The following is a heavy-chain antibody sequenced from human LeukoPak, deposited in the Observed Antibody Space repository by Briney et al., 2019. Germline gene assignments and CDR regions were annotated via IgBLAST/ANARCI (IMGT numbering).Heavy chain of an antibody. J-gene: IGHJ4*02. V-gene: IGHV1-3*01. Sequence: GASVKVSCTASGYTFTSYAMHWVRQAPGQRLEWMGWINAGNGNTKYSQKFQGRVTITRDTSASTAYMELSSLRSEDTAVYYCARDLLVATRPLHYWGQETLVTVSS. CDR1: GYTFTSYA. CDR2: INAGNGNT. CDR3: ARDLLVATRPLHY. D-gene: IGHD5-12*01.